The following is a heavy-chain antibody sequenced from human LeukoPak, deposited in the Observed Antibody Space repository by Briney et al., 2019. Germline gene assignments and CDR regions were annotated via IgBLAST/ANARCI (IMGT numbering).Heavy chain of an antibody. CDR2: ISGSGGST. Sequence: PGGSLRLSCAASGFTLSIYAMSWVRQAPGKGLEWVSAISGSGGSTYYADSVKGRFTISRDNSKNTLYLQMNSLRAEDTAVYYCAKDHIVVVVATTLLFDYWGQGTLVTVSS. CDR1: GFTLSIYA. D-gene: IGHD2-15*01. V-gene: IGHV3-23*01. J-gene: IGHJ4*02. CDR3: AKDHIVVVVATTLLFDY.